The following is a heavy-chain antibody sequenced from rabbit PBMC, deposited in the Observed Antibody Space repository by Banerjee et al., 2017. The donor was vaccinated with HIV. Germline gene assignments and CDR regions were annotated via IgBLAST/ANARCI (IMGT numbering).Heavy chain of an antibody. Sequence: QEQLVESGGGLVQPEGSLTLTCTASGFSFSSSYYMCWVRQAPGKGLELIACIYTSSGSTCYASWVNGRFTISKTSSTTVTLQMTSLTGADTATYFCAIFGDASSSGHNLWGQGTLVTVS. D-gene: IGHD1-1*01. CDR1: GFSFSSSYY. CDR2: IYTSSGST. CDR3: AIFGDASSSGHNL. J-gene: IGHJ4*01. V-gene: IGHV1S45*01.